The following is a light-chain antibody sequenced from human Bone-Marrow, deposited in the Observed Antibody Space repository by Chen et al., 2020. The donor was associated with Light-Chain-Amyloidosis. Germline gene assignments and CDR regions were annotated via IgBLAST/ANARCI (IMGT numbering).Light chain of an antibody. V-gene: IGLV3-21*02. Sequence: SYVLTQPSSVSVAPGQTATIACGGNNIGSTSVHGYQQTPGQAPPLVVYDDSDRPSGIPERLSGSNSGNTATLTISRVEAGDEADYYCQVWDRSSDRPVFGGGTKLTVL. CDR2: DDS. CDR1: NIGSTS. CDR3: QVWDRSSDRPV. J-gene: IGLJ3*02.